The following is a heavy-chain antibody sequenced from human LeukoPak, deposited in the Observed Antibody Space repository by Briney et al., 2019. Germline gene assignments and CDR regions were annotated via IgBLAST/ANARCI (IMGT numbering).Heavy chain of an antibody. Sequence: PGGSLRLSCAASGFTFSSFAMSWVRQAPGKGLEWIGSFYYSGSTYYNPSLKSRVTISVDTSKNQFSLKLSSVTAADTAVYYCARHVRRDGYNFAYWGQGTLVTVSS. V-gene: IGHV4-39*01. CDR3: ARHVRRDGYNFAY. CDR1: GFTFSSFA. CDR2: FYYSGST. J-gene: IGHJ4*02. D-gene: IGHD5-24*01.